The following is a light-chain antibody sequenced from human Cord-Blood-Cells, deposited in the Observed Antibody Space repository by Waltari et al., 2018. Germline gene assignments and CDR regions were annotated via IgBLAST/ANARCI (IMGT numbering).Light chain of an antibody. CDR1: SSDVGGYNY. Sequence: QSALTQPRSVSGSPGQSDTISCTGTSSDVGGYNYVSWYQQHPGKAPKLMIYDVSKRPSGVPDRFSSYRSGNTASLNISWLQAEDEADYYCCSYAGSSWVFGGGTKLTVL. CDR3: CSYAGSSWV. CDR2: DVS. J-gene: IGLJ3*02. V-gene: IGLV2-11*01.